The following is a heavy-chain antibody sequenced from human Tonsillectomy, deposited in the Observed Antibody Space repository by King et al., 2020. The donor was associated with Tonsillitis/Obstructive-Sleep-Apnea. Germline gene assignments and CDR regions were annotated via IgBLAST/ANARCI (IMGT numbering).Heavy chain of an antibody. CDR1: GGSFSGYY. CDR3: SRGCLLFPLVGTYYYYMDV. J-gene: IGHJ6*03. D-gene: IGHD6-13*01. CDR2: INHSGST. Sequence: VQLQQWGAGLLKPSETLSLTCAVYGGSFSGYYWSWIRQPPGKGLEWIGEINHSGSTNYNPSLKSRVTISVDTSKNQFSLKLSSVTAADTAVYYFSRGCLLFPLVGTYYYYMDVWGKGTTVTVSS. V-gene: IGHV4-34*01.